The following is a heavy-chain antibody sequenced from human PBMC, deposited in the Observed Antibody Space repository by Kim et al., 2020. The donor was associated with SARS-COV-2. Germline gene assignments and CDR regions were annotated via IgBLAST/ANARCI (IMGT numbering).Heavy chain of an antibody. J-gene: IGHJ4*02. CDR3: AGGPYSWEPFDY. D-gene: IGHD1-26*01. Sequence: YYVDSVKGRFTISKDNAKKALYQKMSSLRAEETAVYYCAGGPYSWEPFDYWGQRTLVTVSS. V-gene: IGHV3-7*01.